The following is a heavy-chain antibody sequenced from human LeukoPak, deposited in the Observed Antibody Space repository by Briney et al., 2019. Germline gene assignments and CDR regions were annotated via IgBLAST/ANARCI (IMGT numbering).Heavy chain of an antibody. V-gene: IGHV4-34*01. CDR1: GGSFSGYY. CDR2: INHSGST. J-gene: IGHJ5*02. CDR3: ARHKGAFAPIFGVGQNWFDP. D-gene: IGHD3-3*01. Sequence: PSETLSLTCAVYGGSFSGYYWSWIRQPPGKGLEWIGEINHSGSTNYNPSLKSRVTISVDTSKNQFSLKLSSVTAADTAVYYCARHKGAFAPIFGVGQNWFDPWGQGTLVTVSS.